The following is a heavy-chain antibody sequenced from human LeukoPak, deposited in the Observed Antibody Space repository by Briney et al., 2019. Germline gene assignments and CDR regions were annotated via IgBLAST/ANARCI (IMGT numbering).Heavy chain of an antibody. CDR3: AKDICSSTSCYASDY. J-gene: IGHJ4*02. Sequence: PGRSLRLSCAASGFTFSSCGMHWVRQAPGKGLGWVAVISYDGSNKYYADSVKGRFTISRDNSKNTLYLQMNSLRAEDTAVYYCAKDICSSTSCYASDYWGQGTLVTVSS. CDR2: ISYDGSNK. D-gene: IGHD2-2*01. V-gene: IGHV3-30*18. CDR1: GFTFSSCG.